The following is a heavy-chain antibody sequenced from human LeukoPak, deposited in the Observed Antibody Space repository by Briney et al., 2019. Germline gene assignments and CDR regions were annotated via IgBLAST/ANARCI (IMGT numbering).Heavy chain of an antibody. Sequence: GGSLRLSCAASGFTVSSNYMSWVRQAPGKGLEWVSVIYSGGSTYYADSVKGRFTISRDNSKNTLYLQMNSLRAEDTAVYYCARESDYGDPHTWGQGTLVTVSS. CDR3: ARESDYGDPHT. CDR1: GFTVSSNY. CDR2: IYSGGST. D-gene: IGHD4-17*01. J-gene: IGHJ5*02. V-gene: IGHV3-53*01.